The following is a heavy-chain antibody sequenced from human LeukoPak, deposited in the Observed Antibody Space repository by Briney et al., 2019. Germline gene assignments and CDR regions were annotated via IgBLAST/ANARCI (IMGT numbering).Heavy chain of an antibody. Sequence: GGSLRLSCAASGFTFSSYGMHWVRQAPGKGLEWVAVISYDGSNKYYADSVKGRFTISRDNSKNTLYLQMNSLRAEDTAVYYCAKDRHDILTGYYDYWGQGTLVTVSP. CDR2: ISYDGSNK. CDR1: GFTFSSYG. CDR3: AKDRHDILTGYYDY. D-gene: IGHD3-9*01. V-gene: IGHV3-30*18. J-gene: IGHJ4*02.